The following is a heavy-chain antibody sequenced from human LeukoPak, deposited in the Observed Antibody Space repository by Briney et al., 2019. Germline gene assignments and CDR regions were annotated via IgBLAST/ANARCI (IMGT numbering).Heavy chain of an antibody. D-gene: IGHD3-10*01. CDR1: GYTFTGYY. CDR2: INPNSGGT. Sequence: ASVNVSCKASGYTFTGYYMHWVRQAPGQGLEWMGWINPNSGGTNYAQKFQGRVTMTRDTSISTAYMELSRLRSDDTAVYYCARGPPYYYGSGRPAPIDYWGQGTLVTVSS. CDR3: ARGPPYYYGSGRPAPIDY. V-gene: IGHV1-2*02. J-gene: IGHJ4*02.